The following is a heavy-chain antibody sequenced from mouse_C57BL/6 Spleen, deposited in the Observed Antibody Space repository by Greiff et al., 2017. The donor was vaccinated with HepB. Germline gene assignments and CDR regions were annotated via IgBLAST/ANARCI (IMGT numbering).Heavy chain of an antibody. CDR1: GYTFTSYW. CDR3: ARRGHYSNFYYAMDY. CDR2: IYPGSGST. Sequence: VQLQQPGAELVKPGASVKMSCKASGYTFTSYWITWVKQRPGQGLEWIGDIYPGSGSTNYNEKFKSKATLTVDTSSSPAYMQLSSLTSEDSAVYYCARRGHYSNFYYAMDYWGQGTSVTVSS. D-gene: IGHD2-5*01. J-gene: IGHJ4*01. V-gene: IGHV1-55*01.